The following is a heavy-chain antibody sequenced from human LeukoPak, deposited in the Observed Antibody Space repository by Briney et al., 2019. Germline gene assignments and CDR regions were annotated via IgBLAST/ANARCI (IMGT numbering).Heavy chain of an antibody. CDR1: GGSISSYY. J-gene: IGHJ4*02. D-gene: IGHD3-22*01. V-gene: IGHV4-34*01. CDR2: INHSGST. CDR3: ARARYYSDSSGYSYYFDY. Sequence: SETLSLTCTVSGGSISSYYWSWIRQPAGKGLEWIGEINHSGSTNYNPSLKSRVTISVDTSKNQFSLKLSSVTAADTAVYYCARARYYSDSSGYSYYFDYWGQGTLVTVSS.